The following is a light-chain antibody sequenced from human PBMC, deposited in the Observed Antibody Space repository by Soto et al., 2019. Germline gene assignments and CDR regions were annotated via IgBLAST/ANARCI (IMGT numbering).Light chain of an antibody. Sequence: EIVLTQSPGTLSLSPGERATLSCRASQSVSNSYLAWYQQNPGQAPRLLIYGASSRSTGIPDRFSGSGSGTDFTLTISRLEPEDFAVYYCQQFGSSPKTFGQGTKVEI. V-gene: IGKV3-20*01. CDR1: QSVSNSY. CDR3: QQFGSSPKT. CDR2: GAS. J-gene: IGKJ1*01.